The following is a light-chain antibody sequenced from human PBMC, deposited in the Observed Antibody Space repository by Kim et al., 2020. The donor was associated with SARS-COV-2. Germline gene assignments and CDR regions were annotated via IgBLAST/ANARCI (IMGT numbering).Light chain of an antibody. CDR1: CRYVGCYNF. CDR2: YVS. V-gene: IGLV2-14*03. CDR3: SSYTSSSTLAV. Sequence: WSTLSGTGTCRYVGCYNFGSWCQQHPGKAPKLMIYYVSNRPSGVFNRFSGSKSGNTASLTISGLQAEDEADYYCSSYTSSSTLAVFGGGTQLTVL. J-gene: IGLJ2*01.